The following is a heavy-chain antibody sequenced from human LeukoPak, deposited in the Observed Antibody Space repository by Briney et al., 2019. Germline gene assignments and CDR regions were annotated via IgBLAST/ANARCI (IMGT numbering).Heavy chain of an antibody. V-gene: IGHV3-21*01. J-gene: IGHJ4*02. D-gene: IGHD3-22*01. CDR3: AKEYTDHYYDSSGYDY. CDR1: GFTFSSYN. Sequence: GGSLRLSCAASGFTFSSYNMNWVRQTPGKGLEWVSSITYSGIYIYYVDSVKGRFTISRDNSKNTLYLQMNSLRAEDTAVYYCAKEYTDHYYDSSGYDYWGQGTLVTVSS. CDR2: ITYSGIYI.